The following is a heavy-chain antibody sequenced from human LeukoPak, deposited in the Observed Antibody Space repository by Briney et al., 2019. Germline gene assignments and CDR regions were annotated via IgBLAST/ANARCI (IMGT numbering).Heavy chain of an antibody. Sequence: PGGSLRLSCAASGFTFSSYGMHWVRQAPGKGLVWVSRINSDGSSTSYADSVKGRFTISRDNAKNTPYLQMNSLRAEDTAVYYCARGSSGWYFAYGMDVWGQGTTVTVSS. J-gene: IGHJ6*02. CDR2: INSDGSST. D-gene: IGHD6-19*01. CDR1: GFTFSSYG. CDR3: ARGSSGWYFAYGMDV. V-gene: IGHV3-74*01.